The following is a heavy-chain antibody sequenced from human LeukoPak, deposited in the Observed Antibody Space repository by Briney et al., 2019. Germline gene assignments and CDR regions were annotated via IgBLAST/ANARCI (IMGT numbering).Heavy chain of an antibody. CDR3: ARVPSYGYLDCFDP. CDR2: IIPIFGTA. CDR1: GYTLTELS. V-gene: IGHV1-2*02. D-gene: IGHD5-18*01. Sequence: ASVKVSCKVSGYTLTELSMHWVRQAPGQGLEWMGGIIPIFGTANYAQKFQGRVTMTRNTSISTAYMELSNLRSEDTAVYYCARVPSYGYLDCFDPWGQGTLVTVSS. J-gene: IGHJ5*02.